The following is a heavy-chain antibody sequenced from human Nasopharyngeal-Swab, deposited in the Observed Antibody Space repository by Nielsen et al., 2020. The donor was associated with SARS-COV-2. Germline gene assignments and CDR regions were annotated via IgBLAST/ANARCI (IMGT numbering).Heavy chain of an antibody. J-gene: IGHJ4*02. CDR1: GFTFSSYG. CDR3: ARDGVDY. V-gene: IGHV3-7*01. CDR2: IKYDGSEK. Sequence: GESLKISCAVSGFTFSSYGMNWVRQAPGKGLEWVANIKYDGSEKKYVESVKGRFTIARDNAKKSLYLQMNALRVEDTAIYYCARDGVDYWGQGTLVTVSS. D-gene: IGHD3-3*01.